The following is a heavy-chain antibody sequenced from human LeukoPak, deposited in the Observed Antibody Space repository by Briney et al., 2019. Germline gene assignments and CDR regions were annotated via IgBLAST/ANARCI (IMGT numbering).Heavy chain of an antibody. J-gene: IGHJ3*02. D-gene: IGHD2-21*02. CDR2: ISSSSSYT. CDR3: AGAGGDCYGCDAFDI. V-gene: IGHV3-11*06. CDR1: GFTFSDYY. Sequence: GGSLRLSCAASGFTFSDYYMSWIRQAPGKGLEWVSYISSSSSYTNYADSVKGRFTISRDNAKNSLYLQMNSLRAEDTAVYYCAGAGGDCYGCDAFDIWGQGTMVTVSS.